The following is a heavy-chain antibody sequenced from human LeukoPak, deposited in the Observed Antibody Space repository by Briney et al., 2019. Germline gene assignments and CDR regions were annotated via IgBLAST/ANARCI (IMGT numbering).Heavy chain of an antibody. Sequence: ASVKVSCKASGCTFTGYYMHWVRQAPGQGLEWMGWINPNSGGTNYAQKFQGRVTMTRDTSISTAYMELSRLRSDDTAVYYCARDQAAMVDYDAFDIWGQGTMVTVSS. CDR3: ARDQAAMVDYDAFDI. V-gene: IGHV1-2*02. CDR1: GCTFTGYY. D-gene: IGHD5-18*01. CDR2: INPNSGGT. J-gene: IGHJ3*02.